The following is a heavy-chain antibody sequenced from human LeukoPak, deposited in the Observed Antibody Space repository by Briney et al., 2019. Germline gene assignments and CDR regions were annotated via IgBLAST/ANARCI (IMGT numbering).Heavy chain of an antibody. J-gene: IGHJ5*02. CDR3: AKAQGSSYYDFWRGFDP. CDR2: TSGSGGNT. D-gene: IGHD3-3*01. Sequence: GGSLRLSCAASGFTFSSFAMSWVRHAPAKGLEWVSGTSGSGGNTYYADSVKGRFTISRDNSKNTLYLQMNSLRAEDTAVYYCAKAQGSSYYDFWRGFDPWGQGTLVTVSS. V-gene: IGHV3-23*01. CDR1: GFTFSSFA.